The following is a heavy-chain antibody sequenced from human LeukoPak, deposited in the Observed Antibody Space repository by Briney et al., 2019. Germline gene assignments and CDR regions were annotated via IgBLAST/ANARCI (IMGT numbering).Heavy chain of an antibody. CDR1: GGIFSSYT. Sequence: SVKVSCKATGGIFSSYTISWVRQAPGQGLEWLGRIIPIRGIANYAQKFQGRVTITADKSTSTAYMELSSLRSEDTAVYYCARVGRLGAFDIWGQGTMVTVS. J-gene: IGHJ3*02. CDR2: IIPIRGIA. CDR3: ARVGRLGAFDI. D-gene: IGHD6-25*01. V-gene: IGHV1-69*02.